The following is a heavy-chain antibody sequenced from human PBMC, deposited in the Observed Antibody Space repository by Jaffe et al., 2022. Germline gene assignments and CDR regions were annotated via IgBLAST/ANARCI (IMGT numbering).Heavy chain of an antibody. J-gene: IGHJ3*02. CDR1: GYSISSGYY. V-gene: IGHV4-38-2*01. Sequence: QVQLQESGPGLVKPSETLSLTCAVSGYSISSGYYWGWIRQPPGKGLEWIGSIYHSGSTYYNPSLKSRVTISVDTSKNQFSLKLSSVTAADTAVYYCASRGNYYDSSGLPPVWGNAFDIWGQGTMVTVSS. CDR3: ASRGNYYDSSGLPPVWGNAFDI. D-gene: IGHD3-22*01. CDR2: IYHSGST.